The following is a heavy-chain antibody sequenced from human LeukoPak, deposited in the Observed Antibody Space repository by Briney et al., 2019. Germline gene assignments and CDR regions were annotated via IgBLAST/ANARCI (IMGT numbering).Heavy chain of an antibody. Sequence: ASVKVSCKASGYTFTGYFLHWVRRAPGQGFEWMGWINPNSGGTYYTQRFQGRVTMTRDTSISTAYMELSSLRSDDTAVYYCARDILYCSSTSCQDYWGQGTLVTVSS. V-gene: IGHV1-2*02. CDR3: ARDILYCSSTSCQDY. CDR2: INPNSGGT. D-gene: IGHD2-2*01. J-gene: IGHJ4*02. CDR1: GYTFTGYF.